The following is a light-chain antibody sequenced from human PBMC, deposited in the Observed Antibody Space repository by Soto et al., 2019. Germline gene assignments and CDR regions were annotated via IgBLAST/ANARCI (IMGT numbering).Light chain of an antibody. CDR2: GAS. J-gene: IGKJ5*01. CDR3: QQYNSYPLT. CDR1: HGISSH. Sequence: EVVMTQSPAALSVSPGERATLSCRASHGISSHFAWYQQKPGQPPRLLIYGASTRATGVPARFSGSGSGTEFTLTISSLQPDDFATYYCQQYNSYPLTFGQGTRLEIK. V-gene: IGKV3-15*01.